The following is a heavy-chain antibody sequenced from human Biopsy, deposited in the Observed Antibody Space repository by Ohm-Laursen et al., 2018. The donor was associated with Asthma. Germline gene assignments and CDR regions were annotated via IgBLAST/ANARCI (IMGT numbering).Heavy chain of an antibody. CDR1: GFTFGDYW. Sequence: SLRLSCAASGFTFGDYWMSWVRQVPGKGLEWVAVGGSYYDGGLKYYADSVNGRLTVSRDDSKNTLYLQMNSLRPDDTAVYYCARDVMEWYLPAFDFWGQGTLVTVSS. J-gene: IGHJ4*02. V-gene: IGHV3-30-3*01. D-gene: IGHD3-3*01. CDR2: GGSYYDGGLK. CDR3: ARDVMEWYLPAFDF.